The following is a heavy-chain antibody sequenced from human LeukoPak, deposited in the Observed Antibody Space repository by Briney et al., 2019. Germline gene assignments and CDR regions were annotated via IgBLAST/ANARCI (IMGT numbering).Heavy chain of an antibody. CDR1: GGSISSDNYY. CDR3: ARGPYSYDSSGAFDI. CDR2: IYYSGST. D-gene: IGHD3-22*01. Sequence: PSETLSLTCTVSGGSISSDNYYWGWIRQSPGKGLEWIGSIYYSGSTYYNPSLKSRVTISVDTSKNQFSLKLSSVTAADTAVYFCARGPYSYDSSGAFDIWGQGTMVTVSS. J-gene: IGHJ3*02. V-gene: IGHV4-39*01.